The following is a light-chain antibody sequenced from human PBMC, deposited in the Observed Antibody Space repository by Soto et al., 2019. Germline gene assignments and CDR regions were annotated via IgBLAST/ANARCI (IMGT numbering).Light chain of an antibody. CDR2: DVS. J-gene: IGKJ5*01. V-gene: IGKV3-15*01. Sequence: EIVMTQSPATLSVSPLERATLSCRAGQGVTTNFAWYQQKSGQSPRLLIYDVSIRATGVPARFSGTGSETDFTLTTSGLQSEDSAVYFCQQYNNWPFSFGQGTRLEIK. CDR1: QGVTTN. CDR3: QQYNNWPFS.